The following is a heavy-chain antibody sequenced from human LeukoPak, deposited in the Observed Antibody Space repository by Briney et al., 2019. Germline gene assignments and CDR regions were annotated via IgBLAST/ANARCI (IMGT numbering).Heavy chain of an antibody. J-gene: IGHJ4*02. CDR3: ARGWREFYFEY. Sequence: GGSLRLSCAASGFTFSNYWVHWVRQAPGKGLEWVSYISSTTTTIYYADSVKGRFTISRDNAKSSLYLQMNSLTDEDTAVYYCARGWREFYFEYWGQGNLVTVSS. D-gene: IGHD3-3*01. V-gene: IGHV3-48*02. CDR2: ISSTTTTI. CDR1: GFTFSNYW.